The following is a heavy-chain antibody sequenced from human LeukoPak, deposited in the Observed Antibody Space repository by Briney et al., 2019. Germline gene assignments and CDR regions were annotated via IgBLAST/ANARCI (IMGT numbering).Heavy chain of an antibody. CDR2: ISYDGSNK. V-gene: IGHV3-30*18. D-gene: IGHD2-2*01. CDR3: AKEGPTALGVPAHYGMDV. Sequence: GRSLRLSCAASGFTFSSYGMHWVRQAPGKGLEWVAVISYDGSNKYYADSVKGRLTISRDNPKNTLYLQMNSLRAEDTAVYYCAKEGPTALGVPAHYGMDVWGKGTTVTVSS. J-gene: IGHJ6*04. CDR1: GFTFSSYG.